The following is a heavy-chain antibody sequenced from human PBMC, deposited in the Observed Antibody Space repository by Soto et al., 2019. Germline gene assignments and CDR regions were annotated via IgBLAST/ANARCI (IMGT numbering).Heavy chain of an antibody. CDR2: INPNSGGT. CDR3: ARGHSSEAYYYYGMDV. CDR1: GYTFPGYY. V-gene: IGHV1-2*04. J-gene: IGHJ6*02. Sequence: ASVKVSCKASGYTFPGYYMHWVRQAPGQGLEWMGWINPNSGGTNYAQKFQGWVTMTRDTSISTAYMELSRLRSDDTAVYYCARGHSSEAYYYYGMDVWGQGTTVTVSS. D-gene: IGHD6-19*01.